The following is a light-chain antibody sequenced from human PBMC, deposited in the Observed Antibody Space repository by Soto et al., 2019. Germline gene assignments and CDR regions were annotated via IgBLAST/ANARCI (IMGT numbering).Light chain of an antibody. V-gene: IGKV1-9*01. CDR1: QDISSY. Sequence: IQLTHSPSSLSASVVDIFTITCRASQDISSYLAWYQQKPGKAPKLLIYLASTLHSGVPSSFSGSGSGTDFSLTISSLQPEDAATYYCQSLNRFPHSFGGGTKVDIK. J-gene: IGKJ4*01. CDR3: QSLNRFPHS. CDR2: LAS.